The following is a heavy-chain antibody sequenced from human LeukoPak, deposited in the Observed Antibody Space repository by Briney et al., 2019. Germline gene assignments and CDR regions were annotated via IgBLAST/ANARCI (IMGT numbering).Heavy chain of an antibody. V-gene: IGHV4-30-4*07. Sequence: SETLSLTCAVSGGSISSGGYSWSWIRQPPGKGLEWIGYIYYSGSTYYNPSLKSRVTISVDKSKNQFSLKLSSVTAADTAVYYCARRPVAFDIWGQGTMVTVSS. CDR1: GGSISSGGYS. CDR3: ARRPVAFDI. CDR2: IYYSGST. J-gene: IGHJ3*02.